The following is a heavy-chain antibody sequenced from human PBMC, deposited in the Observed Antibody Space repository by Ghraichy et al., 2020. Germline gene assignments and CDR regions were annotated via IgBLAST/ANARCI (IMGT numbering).Heavy chain of an antibody. CDR2: INHSGST. CDR3: ARAKSIPAQYSFDP. CDR1: GGSFSGYY. J-gene: IGHJ5*02. D-gene: IGHD2-15*01. Sequence: SETLSLTCAVYGGSFSGYYWSWIRQPPGKGLEWIGEINHSGSTNYNPSLKSRVTISVDTSKNQFSLKLSSVTAADTAVYYCARAKSIPAQYSFDPWGQGTLVTVSS. V-gene: IGHV4-34*01.